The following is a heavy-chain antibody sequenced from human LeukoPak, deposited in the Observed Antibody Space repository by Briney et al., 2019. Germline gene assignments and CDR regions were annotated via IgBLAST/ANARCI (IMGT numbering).Heavy chain of an antibody. CDR2: ISGGGDAT. D-gene: IGHD6-19*01. J-gene: IGHJ4*02. Sequence: GGSLRLSCAASDFSFITYAMSWVRQAPGKGLEWVSTISGGGDATYYADSVKGRFTISRDNSKNTLYLQMNSLRAEDTAVYYCARRSGIAVAGAFDYWGQGTLVTVSS. CDR3: ARRSGIAVAGAFDY. CDR1: DFSFITYA. V-gene: IGHV3-23*01.